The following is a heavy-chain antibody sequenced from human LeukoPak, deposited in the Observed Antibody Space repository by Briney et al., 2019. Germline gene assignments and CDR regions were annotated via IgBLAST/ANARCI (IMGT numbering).Heavy chain of an antibody. D-gene: IGHD3-16*01. J-gene: IGHJ4*02. CDR3: ASGRQLGY. Sequence: GGSLRLSCAASGLTFSSYWMSWVRQAPGKGLEWVANIKQDGSEKYYVDSVKGRFTISRDNARNSLYLQMNSLGAEDTAIYYCASGRQLGYWGQGTLVTVSS. CDR2: IKQDGSEK. CDR1: GLTFSSYW. V-gene: IGHV3-7*01.